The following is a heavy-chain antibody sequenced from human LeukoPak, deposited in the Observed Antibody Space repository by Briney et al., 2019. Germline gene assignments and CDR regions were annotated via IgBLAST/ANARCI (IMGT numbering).Heavy chain of an antibody. Sequence: PSETLSLTCTVSGGSISSSSYYWGWIRQPPGKGLEWIGSIYYSGSTNYNPSLKSRVAISVDTSKNQFSLKLSSVTAADTAVYYCARELRSSQRAFDYWGQGTLVTVSS. J-gene: IGHJ4*02. D-gene: IGHD3-3*01. CDR1: GGSISSSSYY. CDR3: ARELRSSQRAFDY. CDR2: IYYSGST. V-gene: IGHV4-39*07.